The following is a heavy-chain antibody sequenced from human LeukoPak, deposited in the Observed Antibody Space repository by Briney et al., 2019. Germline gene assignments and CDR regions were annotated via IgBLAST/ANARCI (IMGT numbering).Heavy chain of an antibody. D-gene: IGHD3-22*01. CDR2: IYYSGST. J-gene: IGHJ5*02. CDR3: ARASGGYYNNWLDP. V-gene: IGHV4-59*01. CDR1: GGSISRYY. Sequence: SETLSLTCTVSGGSISRYYWSWIRQPPGKGLEWIGYIYYSGSTNYNPSLKSRVTISVDTCKNQFSLKLSSVTAADTAVYYCARASGGYYNNWLDPWGQGPLVTVSS.